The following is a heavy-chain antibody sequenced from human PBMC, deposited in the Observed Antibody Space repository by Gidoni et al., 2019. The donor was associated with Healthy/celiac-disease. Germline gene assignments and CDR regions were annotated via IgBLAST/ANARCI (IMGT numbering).Heavy chain of an antibody. CDR1: GFTFSSYC. J-gene: IGHJ5*02. D-gene: IGHD3-22*01. Sequence: QVQLVESGGGVVQPGRSLSLSCAASGFTFSSYCMHWVRQAPGKGLEWVAVISYDGSNKYYADSVKGRFTISRDNSKNTLYLQMNSLRAEDTAVYYCAKDGRYYYDSSGFVNGWFDPWGQGTLVTVSS. CDR3: AKDGRYYYDSSGFVNGWFDP. V-gene: IGHV3-30*18. CDR2: ISYDGSNK.